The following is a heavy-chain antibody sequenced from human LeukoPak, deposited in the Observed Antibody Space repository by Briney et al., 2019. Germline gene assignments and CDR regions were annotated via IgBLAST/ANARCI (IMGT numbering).Heavy chain of an antibody. J-gene: IGHJ6*03. D-gene: IGHD3-10*01. CDR1: GFTLSSYA. CDR3: AGVLYYMDV. Sequence: GGSLRLSCAASGFTLSSYARSWVRQAPGKGLEWVSAISVSGGSTYYADYVKGRFTISRDNSKNTLYLQMNSPRATATDVYYCAGVLYYMDVWGKGTTVTVSS. CDR2: ISVSGGST. V-gene: IGHV3-23*01.